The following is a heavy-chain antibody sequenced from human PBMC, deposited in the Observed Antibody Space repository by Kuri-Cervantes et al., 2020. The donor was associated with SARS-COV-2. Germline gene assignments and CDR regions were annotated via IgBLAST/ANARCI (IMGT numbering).Heavy chain of an antibody. J-gene: IGHJ4*02. V-gene: IGHV3-30-3*01. Sequence: GESLKISCAASGFTFSSYWMSWVRQAPGKGLEWVAVISYDGSNKYYADSVKGRFTISRDNSKNTLYLQMNSLRAEDTAVYYCASSLVDYFDYWGQGTLVTVSS. CDR2: ISYDGSNK. CDR1: GFTFSSYW. CDR3: ASSLVDYFDY. D-gene: IGHD1-26*01.